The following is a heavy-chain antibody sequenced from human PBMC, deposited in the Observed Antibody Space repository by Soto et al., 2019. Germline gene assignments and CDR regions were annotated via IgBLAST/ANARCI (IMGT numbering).Heavy chain of an antibody. V-gene: IGHV3-23*01. J-gene: IGHJ6*03. Sequence: GGSLRLSCAASGFTFSSYAMSWVRQAPGKGLEWVSAISGSGGSTYYADSGKGRFTISRDNSKNTLYLQMNSLRAEDTAVYYCAKDSPHINYIIYYYMDVWGKGTTVTVSS. D-gene: IGHD1-7*01. CDR3: AKDSPHINYIIYYYMDV. CDR2: ISGSGGST. CDR1: GFTFSSYA.